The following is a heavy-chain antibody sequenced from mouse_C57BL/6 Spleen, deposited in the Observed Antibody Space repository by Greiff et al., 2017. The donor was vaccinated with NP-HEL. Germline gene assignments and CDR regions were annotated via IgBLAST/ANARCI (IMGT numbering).Heavy chain of an antibody. D-gene: IGHD2-4*01. J-gene: IGHJ4*01. CDR2: ISDGGSYT. Sequence: EVKLMESGGGLVKPGGSLKLSCAASGFTFSSYAMSWVRQTPEKRLEWVATISDGGSYTYYPDNVKGRFTISRDNAKNNLYLQMSHLKSEDTAMYYCARERGDYDDGYAMDYWGQGTSVTVSS. CDR3: ARERGDYDDGYAMDY. V-gene: IGHV5-4*01. CDR1: GFTFSSYA.